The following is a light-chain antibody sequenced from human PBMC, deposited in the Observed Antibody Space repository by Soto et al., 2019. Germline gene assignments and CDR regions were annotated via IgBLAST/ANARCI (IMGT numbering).Light chain of an antibody. CDR3: QQLNTYPLT. Sequence: DIELTQSPSFLSACVGDRVTITCRASQGITSYLAWYQQKPGKAPKVLIYAASTLQRGVPSRFSGSGSGTEFTLTISSLQPEDFATYYCQQLNTYPLTFGGGTKVEIK. CDR2: AAS. CDR1: QGITSY. V-gene: IGKV1-9*01. J-gene: IGKJ4*01.